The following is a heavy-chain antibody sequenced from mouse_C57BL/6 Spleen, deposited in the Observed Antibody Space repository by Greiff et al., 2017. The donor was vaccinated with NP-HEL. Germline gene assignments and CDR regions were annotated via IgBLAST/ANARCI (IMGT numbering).Heavy chain of an antibody. CDR3: ARCITTVVAHWYFDV. V-gene: IGHV2-2*01. J-gene: IGHJ1*03. CDR2: IWSGGST. CDR1: GFSLTSYG. Sequence: VQRVESGPGLVQPSQSLSITCTVSGFSLTSYGVHWVRQSPGKGLEWLGVIWSGGSTDYNAAFISRLSISKDNSKSQVFFKMNSLQADDTAIYYCARCITTVVAHWYFDVWGTGTTVTVSS. D-gene: IGHD1-1*01.